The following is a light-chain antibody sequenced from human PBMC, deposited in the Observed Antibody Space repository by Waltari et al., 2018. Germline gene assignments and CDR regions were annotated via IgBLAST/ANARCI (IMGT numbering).Light chain of an antibody. CDR3: QQYGTSPPLT. V-gene: IGKV3-20*01. CDR1: QSVTTYY. CDR2: GAS. J-gene: IGKJ4*01. Sequence: IVLTQAPGTLALSPGGRATLSCRASQSVTTYYLAWYQHKPGQAPRLVIYGASTRAAGIPDRFSGSGSGTDFTLTISGLEPEDFAVYYCQQYGTSPPLTFGGGTKVEIK.